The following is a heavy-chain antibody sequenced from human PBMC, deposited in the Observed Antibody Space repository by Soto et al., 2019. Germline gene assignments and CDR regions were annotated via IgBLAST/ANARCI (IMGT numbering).Heavy chain of an antibody. CDR3: ARGGLYSYPY. D-gene: IGHD3-16*02. J-gene: IGHJ4*02. V-gene: IGHV1-2*02. CDR2: INPNSGET. Sequence: SVKVSCKASVYTFIGYSIHWVRQAPGQGLEWMGRINPNSGETNFAQTFRGRVTMTTDTSISTAFMELSRLTSDDTAVYYCARGGLYSYPYWGQGTLVTVSS. CDR1: VYTFIGYS.